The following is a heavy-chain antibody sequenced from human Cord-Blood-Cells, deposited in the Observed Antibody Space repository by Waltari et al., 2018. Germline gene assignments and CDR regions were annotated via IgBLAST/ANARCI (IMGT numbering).Heavy chain of an antibody. D-gene: IGHD3-22*01. CDR3: AADGGAYDSSGYYFDY. V-gene: IGHV1-58*01. CDR1: GFTFPSSP. CDR2: IVVGSGNT. Sequence: QMQLVQSGPEVKKPGTSVKVSCKASGFTFPSSPVQWVRRVRGQRLEWIGWIVVGSGNTNYAQKFQERVTITRDMSTSTAYMELSSLRSEDTAVYYCAADGGAYDSSGYYFDYWGQGTLVTVSS. J-gene: IGHJ4*02.